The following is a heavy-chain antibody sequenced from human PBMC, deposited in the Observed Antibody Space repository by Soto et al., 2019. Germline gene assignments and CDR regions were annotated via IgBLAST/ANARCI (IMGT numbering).Heavy chain of an antibody. J-gene: IGHJ4*02. Sequence: EVQLVESGGGLVQPGGSLRLSCVASGFTFSGHWMHWVRRTPGTGLACVARIKSDGTYRDYGDSVQGRFTISRDNAKNTLYLHMNNLRADDTAVYYCVRDSGAYNLDYWGQGTLVTVSS. CDR2: IKSDGTYR. CDR1: GFTFSGHW. CDR3: VRDSGAYNLDY. D-gene: IGHD1-20*01. V-gene: IGHV3-74*01.